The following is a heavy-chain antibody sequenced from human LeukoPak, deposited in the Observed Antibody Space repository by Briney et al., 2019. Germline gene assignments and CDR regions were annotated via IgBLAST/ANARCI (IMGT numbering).Heavy chain of an antibody. D-gene: IGHD1-26*01. CDR3: ARRLRGSYYVFGP. V-gene: IGHV4-39*07. CDR2: INHSGST. Sequence: SETLSLTCTVSGGSISSSSYYWGWIRQPPGKGLEWIGEINHSGSTNYNPSLKSRVTISVDTSKNQFSLKLSSVTAADTAVYYYARRLRGSYYVFGPWGQGTLVTVSS. CDR1: GGSISSSSYY. J-gene: IGHJ4*02.